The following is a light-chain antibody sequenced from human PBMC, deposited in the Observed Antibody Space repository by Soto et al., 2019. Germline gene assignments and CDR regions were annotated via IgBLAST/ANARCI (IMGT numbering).Light chain of an antibody. Sequence: EIVLTQSPGTLSLSPGERATLSCRASQSVSSSYFAWYQQKPGQAPRLLIYAASSRASGFPDRFSGSGSGTDFTLTISRLEPEDFAVYSCPYYGNSQGLTFGGGTKVEIK. V-gene: IGKV3-20*01. CDR1: QSVSSSY. J-gene: IGKJ4*01. CDR2: AAS. CDR3: PYYGNSQGLT.